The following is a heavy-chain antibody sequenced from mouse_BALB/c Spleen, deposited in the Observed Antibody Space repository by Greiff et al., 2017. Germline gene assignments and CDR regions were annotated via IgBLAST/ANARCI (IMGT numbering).Heavy chain of an antibody. Sequence: EVKLVESGGGLVKPGGSLKLSCAASGFTFSSYGMPWVRQSPEKGLEWVAYISSGSSSTYYPDTVKGRFTISRDNPKNTLCLLMTSLRSEDTAMFYYAGTYGDWFDYWGQGTPLTVSA. CDR3: AGTYGDWFDY. D-gene: IGHD2-13*01. CDR2: ISSGSSST. V-gene: IGHV5-17*02. CDR1: GFTFSSYG. J-gene: IGHJ3*01.